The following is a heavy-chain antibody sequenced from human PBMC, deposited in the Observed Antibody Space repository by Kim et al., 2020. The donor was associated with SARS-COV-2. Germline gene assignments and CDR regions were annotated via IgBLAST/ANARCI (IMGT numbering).Heavy chain of an antibody. CDR3: ARGWRGGSSWYYFDY. J-gene: IGHJ4*02. D-gene: IGHD6-13*01. CDR1: GVSLSSDHYY. CDR2: IHYTGST. V-gene: IGHV4-61*01. Sequence: SETLSLTCSVSGVSLSSDHYYWSWIRQTPGKGLEYIGYIHYTGSTTYNVSLKSGVTISRDTSKNQFSLKLTSVTAADTAVYFCARGWRGGSSWYYFDYWGQGTLVTVSS.